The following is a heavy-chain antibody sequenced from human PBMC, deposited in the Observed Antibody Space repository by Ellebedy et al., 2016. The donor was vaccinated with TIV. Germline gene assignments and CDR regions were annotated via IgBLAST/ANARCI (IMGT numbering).Heavy chain of an antibody. V-gene: IGHV5-10-1*01. D-gene: IGHD6-19*01. J-gene: IGHJ3*02. CDR1: GYSFTSYW. CDR3: ARLGSGAFDI. Sequence: KVSCXGSGYSFTSYWISWVRQMPGKGLEWMGRIDPSDSYTNYSPSFQGHVTISADKSISTAYLQWSSLKASDTAMYYCARLGSGAFDIWGQGTMVTVSS. CDR2: IDPSDSYT.